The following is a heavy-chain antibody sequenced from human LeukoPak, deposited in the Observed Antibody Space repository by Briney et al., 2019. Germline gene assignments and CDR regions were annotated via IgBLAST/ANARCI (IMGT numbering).Heavy chain of an antibody. Sequence: SVKVSCKGSGGTLSSYAMSWVRQAPGEGVEWMGRTIPIFGIANYAQKLKGRVTITADKSTSTAYIELSSLISEDTAVYYCARDPGYDSVYYYYGMDVWGQGTTVTVSS. CDR1: GGTLSSYA. V-gene: IGHV1-69*10. CDR2: TIPIFGIA. CDR3: ARDPGYDSVYYYYGMDV. J-gene: IGHJ6*02. D-gene: IGHD5-12*01.